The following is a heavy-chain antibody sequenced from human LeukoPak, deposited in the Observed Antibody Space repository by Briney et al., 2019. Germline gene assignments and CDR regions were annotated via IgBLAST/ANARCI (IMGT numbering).Heavy chain of an antibody. Sequence: ASVKVSCKASGYTFSSYDINWVRQAAGQGLERMGWMNPDSGNTGYAPKFQGRVTMTRSTSISTAYMELSSLRSEDTAVYYCARGAWPAVIPTRWFDPWGQGTLVTVSS. J-gene: IGHJ5*02. CDR2: MNPDSGNT. V-gene: IGHV1-8*02. D-gene: IGHD2-2*01. CDR3: ARGAWPAVIPTRWFDP. CDR1: GYTFSSYD.